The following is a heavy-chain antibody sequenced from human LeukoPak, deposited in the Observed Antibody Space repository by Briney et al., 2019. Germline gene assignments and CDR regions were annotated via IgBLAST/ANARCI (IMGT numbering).Heavy chain of an antibody. J-gene: IGHJ4*02. CDR1: GGSISSSSYY. V-gene: IGHV4-39*07. Sequence: SETLSLTCTVSGGSISSSSYYWGWIRQPPGKGLKGIGRIYYSGSTYYNPSLKSRVTISVDTSKNQFSLKLSSVTAADTAVYYCARDYGGASLDYWGQGTLVTVSS. CDR3: ARDYGGASLDY. D-gene: IGHD3-16*01. CDR2: IYYSGST.